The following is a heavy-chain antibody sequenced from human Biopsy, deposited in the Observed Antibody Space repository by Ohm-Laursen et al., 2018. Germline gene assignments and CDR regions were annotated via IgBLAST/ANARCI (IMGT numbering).Heavy chain of an antibody. CDR2: NIPMFVPA. J-gene: IGHJ4*02. Sequence: SVKVSCKAPGGTFITYAFNWVRQAPGQGLEWKGGNIPMFVPASYAQKFQGRVTITADESTSTAYMELSSLRSEDTAVYYCARDFYDSSGARHQWGQGTLVTVSS. V-gene: IGHV1-69*13. CDR3: ARDFYDSSGARHQ. D-gene: IGHD3-22*01. CDR1: GGTFITYA.